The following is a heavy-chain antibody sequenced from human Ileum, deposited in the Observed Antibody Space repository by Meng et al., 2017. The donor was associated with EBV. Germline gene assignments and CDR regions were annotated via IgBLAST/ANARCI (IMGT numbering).Heavy chain of an antibody. CDR1: GGSISSGGHS. CDR2: IEHGGGH. V-gene: IGHV4-30-2*01. J-gene: IGHJ3*01. D-gene: IGHD1-26*01. CDR3: V. Sequence: QLQLQESGSGLVKPSQTLSLTCAVSGGSISSGGHSWSWIRQPPGKGLEWIGGIEHGGGHAYNRPSTGRVTSTVNGDRTPFYLSLRAGAGRDAQWDDDV.